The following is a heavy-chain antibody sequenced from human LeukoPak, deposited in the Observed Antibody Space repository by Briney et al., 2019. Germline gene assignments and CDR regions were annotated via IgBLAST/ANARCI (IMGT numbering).Heavy chain of an antibody. CDR2: IRSDGGTK. V-gene: IGHV3-30*02. Sequence: GGSLRLSCAASGFTFSIYGMHWVRQAPGKGLDWVAFIRSDGGTKYYADSVKGRFTISRDNSKNTLYLQMNSLRADDTAVYYCAKDLPSAYFDYWGQGTLVTVSS. CDR1: GFTFSIYG. CDR3: AKDLPSAYFDY. J-gene: IGHJ4*02.